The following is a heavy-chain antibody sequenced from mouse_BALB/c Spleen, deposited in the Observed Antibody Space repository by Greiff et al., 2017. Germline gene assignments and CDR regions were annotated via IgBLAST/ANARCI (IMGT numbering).Heavy chain of an antibody. CDR1: GYNFTSYW. J-gene: IGHJ4*01. Sequence: QVQLQQSGAELVKPGTSVKLSCKASGYNFTSYWINWVKLRPGQGLEWIGDIYPGSGSTNYNEKFKSKATLTVDTSSSTAYMQLSSLASEDSALYYCAVDSSGYAYAMDYWGQGTSVTVSA. CDR2: IYPGSGST. CDR3: AVDSSGYAYAMDY. D-gene: IGHD3-2*01. V-gene: IGHV1-55*01.